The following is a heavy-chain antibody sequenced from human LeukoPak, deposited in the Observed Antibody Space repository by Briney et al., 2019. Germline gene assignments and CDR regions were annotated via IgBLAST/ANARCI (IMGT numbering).Heavy chain of an antibody. CDR2: IDASGNP. J-gene: IGHJ5*02. CDR3: ARNRARHWWFDP. D-gene: IGHD1-14*01. Sequence: SQTLSLTCTVSGDSISSGTYYWSWIRQPAGKGLEWIGRIDASGNPNYNPSLRSRLTMSVDTSKNQFSLKLSSVTAADTSVYYCARNRARHWWFDPWGQGTLVTVSS. V-gene: IGHV4-61*02. CDR1: GDSISSGTYY.